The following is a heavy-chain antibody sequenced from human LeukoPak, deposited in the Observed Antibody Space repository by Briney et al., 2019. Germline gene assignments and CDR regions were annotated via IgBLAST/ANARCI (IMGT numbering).Heavy chain of an antibody. CDR1: GFTFSSYA. CDR2: ISDSGGST. Sequence: GGSLRLSCAASGFTFSSYAMSWVRQAPGKGLEWVSDISDSGGSTYYADSVKGRFTISRDNSKNTLYLQMNSLRAEDTAVYYCAKDWGHYGDYLTYFDYWGQGTLVTVSS. J-gene: IGHJ4*02. CDR3: AKDWGHYGDYLTYFDY. V-gene: IGHV3-23*01. D-gene: IGHD4-17*01.